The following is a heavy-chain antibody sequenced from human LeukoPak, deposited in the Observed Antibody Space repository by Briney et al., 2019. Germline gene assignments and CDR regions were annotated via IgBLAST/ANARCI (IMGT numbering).Heavy chain of an antibody. D-gene: IGHD1-1*01. CDR2: FDPEDGET. V-gene: IGHV1-24*01. CDR1: GYTLTELS. CDR3: ATDPAGTTAVDI. J-gene: IGHJ3*02. Sequence: ASVKVSCKVSGYTLTELSMHWVRQAPGKGLEWMGGFDPEDGETIYAQKFQGRVTMTEDTSTDTAYMELSSLRSEDTAVYYCATDPAGTTAVDIWGQGTMVTVSS.